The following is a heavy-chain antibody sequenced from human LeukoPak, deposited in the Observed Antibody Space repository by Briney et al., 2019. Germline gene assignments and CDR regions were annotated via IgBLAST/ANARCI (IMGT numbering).Heavy chain of an antibody. Sequence: SQTLSLTCAVSGGSISSGGYSWSWIRQPPGKGLEWIGYIYHSGSTYYNPSLKSRVTISVDTSKNQFSLRLSSVTAADTAVYYCARAYDFWSGYYWFDPWGQGTLVTVSS. CDR1: GGSISSGGYS. D-gene: IGHD3-3*01. CDR3: ARAYDFWSGYYWFDP. V-gene: IGHV4-30-2*05. J-gene: IGHJ5*02. CDR2: IYHSGST.